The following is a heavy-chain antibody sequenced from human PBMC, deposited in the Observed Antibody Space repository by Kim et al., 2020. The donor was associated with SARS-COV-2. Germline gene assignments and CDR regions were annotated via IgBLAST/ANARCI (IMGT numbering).Heavy chain of an antibody. CDR1: GFTFSSYG. J-gene: IGHJ4*02. Sequence: GGSLRLSCAVAGFTFSSYGMNWVRQAPGKGLEWVSGISGSGGSTYYADSVKGRFTISRDNSRNTLYLQLNSLRVEDTAVYYCAKDLSFLYNNYLVDYWGQGTLVTVSS. CDR3: AKDLSFLYNNYLVDY. CDR2: ISGSGGST. D-gene: IGHD4-4*01. V-gene: IGHV3-23*01.